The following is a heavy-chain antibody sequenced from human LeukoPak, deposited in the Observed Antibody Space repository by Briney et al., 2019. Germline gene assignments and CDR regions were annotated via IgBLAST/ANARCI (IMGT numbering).Heavy chain of an antibody. J-gene: IGHJ3*02. CDR3: ARDAFQISHLGAFDI. Sequence: PSETLSLTCTVSGYSISSGYYWGWIRQPPGKGLEWIGSIYHSRSTYYNPSLKSRVTISVDTSKNQFSLKLSSVTAADTAVYYCARDAFQISHLGAFDIWGQGTMVTVSS. CDR2: IYHSRST. CDR1: GYSISSGYY. D-gene: IGHD3-16*01. V-gene: IGHV4-38-2*02.